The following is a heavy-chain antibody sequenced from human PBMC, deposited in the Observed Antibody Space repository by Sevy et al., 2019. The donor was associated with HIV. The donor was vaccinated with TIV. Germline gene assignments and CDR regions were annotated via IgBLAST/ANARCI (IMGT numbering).Heavy chain of an antibody. Sequence: GGSLRLSCAASGFTFSSYSMSWVRQAPGKGLEWVSAISGSGGSTYYADSVKGRFTISRDNSKNTLYLQMNSLRAEDTAVYYCAKKRGDSSGYYLPDPFDYWGQGTLVTVSS. D-gene: IGHD3-22*01. CDR1: GFTFSSYS. CDR2: ISGSGGST. J-gene: IGHJ4*02. V-gene: IGHV3-23*01. CDR3: AKKRGDSSGYYLPDPFDY.